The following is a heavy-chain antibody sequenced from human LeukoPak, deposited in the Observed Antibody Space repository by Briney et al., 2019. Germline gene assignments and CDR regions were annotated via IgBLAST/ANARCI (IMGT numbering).Heavy chain of an antibody. CDR2: MNPNSGNT. CDR3: ARGPYSLNDY. CDR1: GYTFTSHD. Sequence: VASVKVSCKASGYTFTSHDINWVRQATGQGLEWMGWMNPNSGNTGYAQKFQGRVTMTRNTSMSTAYMELSSLRSEDTAVYYCARGPYSLNDYWGQGTLVTVSS. V-gene: IGHV1-8*01. D-gene: IGHD6-13*01. J-gene: IGHJ4*02.